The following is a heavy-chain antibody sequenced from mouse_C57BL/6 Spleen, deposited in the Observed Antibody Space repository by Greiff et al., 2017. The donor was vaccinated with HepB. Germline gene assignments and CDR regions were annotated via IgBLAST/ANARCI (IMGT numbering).Heavy chain of an antibody. D-gene: IGHD3-3*01. J-gene: IGHJ2*01. Sequence: EVQLQQSGPVLVKPGASVKMSCKASGYTFTDYYMHWVKQSHGKSLEWIGVINPYNGGTSYNQKFKGKATLTVDKSSSTAYMELSSLTSEDSAVYYCARGEGDSLFDYWGQGTTLTVSS. CDR1: GYTFTDYY. CDR3: ARGEGDSLFDY. CDR2: INPYNGGT. V-gene: IGHV1-19*01.